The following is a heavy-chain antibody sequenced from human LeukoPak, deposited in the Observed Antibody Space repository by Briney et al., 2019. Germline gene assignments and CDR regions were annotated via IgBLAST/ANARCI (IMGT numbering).Heavy chain of an antibody. CDR2: IYDGGST. D-gene: IGHD1-26*01. V-gene: IGHV4-34*01. Sequence: PSETLSVTCAVYGGSFSGYYWCWIRQPPGEGLGWSGEIYDGGSTNYNPSLKSRVAISVDTSKNQFSRKLSCVTSANTALYYFPRAREEYYSDSWGQGTLVTVSS. CDR1: GGSFSGYY. CDR3: PRAREEYYSDS. J-gene: IGHJ4*02.